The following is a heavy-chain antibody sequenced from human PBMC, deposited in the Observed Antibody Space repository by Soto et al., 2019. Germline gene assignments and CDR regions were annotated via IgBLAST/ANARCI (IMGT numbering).Heavy chain of an antibody. J-gene: IGHJ5*02. D-gene: IGHD3-22*01. CDR3: ARDVRRNYYDSSGYYQSLDP. Sequence: GGSLRLSCAASGFTVNNNYMNWVRQAPGKGLEWVSLIYNGDTTYYADSVKGRFAISTDNSKNTLYLQMNSLRAEDTAVYYCARDVRRNYYDSSGYYQSLDPWGQGILVTVSS. CDR1: GFTVNNNY. CDR2: IYNGDTT. V-gene: IGHV3-66*01.